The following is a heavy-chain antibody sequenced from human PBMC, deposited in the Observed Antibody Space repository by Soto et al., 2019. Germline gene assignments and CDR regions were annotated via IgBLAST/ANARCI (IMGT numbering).Heavy chain of an antibody. CDR1: GGSISSSSYY. V-gene: IGHV4-39*01. D-gene: IGHD3-10*01. Sequence: SETLSLTCTVSGGSISSSSYYWGWIRQPPGKGLEWIGSIYYSGSTYYNPSLKSRVTISVDTSKNQFSLKLSSVTAADTAVYYCARQDGKLLWFGELLPNWFDPWGQGTLVTVSS. J-gene: IGHJ5*02. CDR3: ARQDGKLLWFGELLPNWFDP. CDR2: IYYSGST.